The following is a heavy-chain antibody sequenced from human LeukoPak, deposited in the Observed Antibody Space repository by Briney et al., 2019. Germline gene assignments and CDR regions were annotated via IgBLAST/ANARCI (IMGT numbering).Heavy chain of an antibody. J-gene: IGHJ4*02. Sequence: GGSLRLSCAASGFTFSSYSMNWVRQAPGKGLEWVSSISRSSSDINYADSVKGRFTISRDNAKNSLSLEMSSVSVEDTAVYYCASSLGTSSFDYWGQGTLVTVSS. D-gene: IGHD2-2*01. CDR2: ISRSSSDI. CDR3: ASSLGTSSFDY. V-gene: IGHV3-21*06. CDR1: GFTFSSYS.